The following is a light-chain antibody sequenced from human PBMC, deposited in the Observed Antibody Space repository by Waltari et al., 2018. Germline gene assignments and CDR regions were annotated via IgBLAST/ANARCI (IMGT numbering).Light chain of an antibody. CDR1: NSNIGAGYD. Sequence: QSVLTQPPSVSGAPGQRVTISCTGSNSNIGAGYDGHWYQQFPGTAPKLLIFVNINRPSGVPDRFSVSKSGTSASLAITGLQAEDEADYYCQSYDISLSAWVFGGGTKLAVL. V-gene: IGLV1-40*01. CDR3: QSYDISLSAWV. CDR2: VNI. J-gene: IGLJ3*02.